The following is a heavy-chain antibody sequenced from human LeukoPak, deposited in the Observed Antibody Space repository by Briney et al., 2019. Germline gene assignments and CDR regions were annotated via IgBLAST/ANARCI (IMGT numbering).Heavy chain of an antibody. CDR3: ARGYGDHSDY. CDR1: GYTFTGYY. CDR2: INPNSGGT. J-gene: IGHJ4*02. Sequence: ASVKVSCKASGYTFTGYYMHWVRQAPGQGLEWMGWINPNSGGTNYAQMFQGRVTMTRDTSIGTAYMELSRLRSDDTAVYYCARGYGDHSDYWGQGTLVTVSS. V-gene: IGHV1-2*02. D-gene: IGHD4-17*01.